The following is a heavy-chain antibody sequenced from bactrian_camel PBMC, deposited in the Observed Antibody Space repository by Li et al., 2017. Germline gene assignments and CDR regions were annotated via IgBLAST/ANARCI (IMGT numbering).Heavy chain of an antibody. Sequence: QLVESGGGLVQPGGSLRLSCAASGLTFSTNWMSWVRQAPGKGLEWISGINSRTDGTTVYAESVKGRFTISRDDAKKTVSLQMDALKPEDTAIYYCAAGRDGIAGPRGQGTQVTVS. CDR3: AAGRDGIAGP. D-gene: IGHD4*01. J-gene: IGHJ4*01. CDR2: INSRTDGTT. CDR1: GLTFSTNW. V-gene: IGHV3S25*01.